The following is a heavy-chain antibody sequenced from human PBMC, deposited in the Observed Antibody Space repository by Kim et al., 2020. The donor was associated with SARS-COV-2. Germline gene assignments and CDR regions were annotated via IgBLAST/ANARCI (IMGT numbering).Heavy chain of an antibody. CDR3: ARDLTASTYAFDI. J-gene: IGHJ3*02. CDR2: IYRSGST. CDR1: GGSISSGAYY. V-gene: IGHV4-31*03. Sequence: SETLSLTCTVSGGSISSGAYYWNWIRQHPGKGLEWIGYIYRSGSTYYNPSLKSRVTISVDTSKNQFSLTLSSVTAADTAVYYCARDLTASTYAFDIWGQGTMVTVSS.